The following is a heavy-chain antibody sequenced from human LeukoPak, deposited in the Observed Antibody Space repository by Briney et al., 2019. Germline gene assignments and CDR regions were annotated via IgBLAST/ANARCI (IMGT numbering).Heavy chain of an antibody. CDR3: TTGMANDYAGNDY. D-gene: IGHD4-23*01. Sequence: ASVKVSCKVSGYLLSELSIHRVRQTAGKGLEWMAGFAREVDDTIYSENFQGRVTTTEDTSTDTAYMELSSLTFDDTAVYYCTTGMANDYAGNDYWGQGTLVTVSS. CDR2: FAREVDDT. V-gene: IGHV1-24*01. CDR1: GYLLSELS. J-gene: IGHJ4*02.